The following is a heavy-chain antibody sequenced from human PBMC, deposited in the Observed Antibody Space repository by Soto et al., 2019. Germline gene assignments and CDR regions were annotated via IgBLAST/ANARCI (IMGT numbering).Heavy chain of an antibody. CDR2: INPNSGGT. Sequence: QVQLVQSGAEVKKPGASVKVSCKASGYTFTGYYMHWVRQAPGQGLEWMGWINPNSGGTNYAQKFQGWXTMXRXKSISTAYMELSRLRSDDTAVYYCARGGYSNPHFDYWGQGTLVTVSS. D-gene: IGHD4-4*01. J-gene: IGHJ4*02. CDR3: ARGGYSNPHFDY. V-gene: IGHV1-2*04. CDR1: GYTFTGYY.